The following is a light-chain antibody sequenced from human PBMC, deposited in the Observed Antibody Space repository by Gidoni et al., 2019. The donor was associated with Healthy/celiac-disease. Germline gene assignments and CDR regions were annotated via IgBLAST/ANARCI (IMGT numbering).Light chain of an antibody. CDR1: QSISSY. CDR2: AAS. CDR3: QQSYSTPPFT. V-gene: IGKV1-39*01. Sequence: DIQMTQSPSSLSASVGDRVTITCRASQSISSYLNWYQQKPGKAPKLLIYAASSLQSGVPSRFSGSGSGTDFTLTISSLQPEDFATYYCQQSYSTPPFTXGXGTKVDIK. J-gene: IGKJ3*01.